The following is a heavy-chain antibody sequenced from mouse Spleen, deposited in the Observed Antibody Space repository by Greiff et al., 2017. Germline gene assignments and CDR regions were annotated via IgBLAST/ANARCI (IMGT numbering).Heavy chain of an antibody. CDR1: GFSLTSYG. V-gene: IGHV2-9*02. CDR2: IWAGGST. Sequence: VMLVESGPGLVAPSQSLSITCTVSGFSLTSYGVHWVRQPPGKGLEWLGVIWAGGSTNYNSALMSRLSISKDNSKSQVFLKMNSLQTDDTAMYYCARERSAYDGYYGAMDYWGQGTSVTVSS. D-gene: IGHD2-3*01. J-gene: IGHJ4*01. CDR3: ARERSAYDGYYGAMDY.